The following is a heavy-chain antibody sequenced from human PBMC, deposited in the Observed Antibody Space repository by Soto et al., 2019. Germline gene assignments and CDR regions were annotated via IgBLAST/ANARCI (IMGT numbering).Heavy chain of an antibody. CDR3: ASDDEYSSSSVRSEDGMDV. CDR1: GFTFSSYA. D-gene: IGHD6-6*01. Sequence: QVQLVESGGGVVQPGRSLRLSCAASGFTFSSYAMHWVRQAPGKGLEWVAVISYDGSNKYYADSVKGRFTISRDNSKNTLYLQMNSLRAEDTAVYYCASDDEYSSSSVRSEDGMDVWGQGTTVTVSS. V-gene: IGHV3-30-3*01. J-gene: IGHJ6*02. CDR2: ISYDGSNK.